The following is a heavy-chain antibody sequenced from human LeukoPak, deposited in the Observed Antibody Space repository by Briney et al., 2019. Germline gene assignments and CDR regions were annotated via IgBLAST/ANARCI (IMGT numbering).Heavy chain of an antibody. D-gene: IGHD6-13*01. CDR1: GDSISSDYW. V-gene: IGHV4-4*02. CDR2: IHHSGST. J-gene: IGHJ1*01. CDR3: ARVAAGIGFFQH. Sequence: SGTLSLTCAVSGDSISSDYWWSWVRQPPGKGLEWIGNIHHSGSTYYNPSLKSRVTISVDTSKNQLSLKLNSVTAADTAVYYCARVAAGIGFFQHWGQGTLVTVSS.